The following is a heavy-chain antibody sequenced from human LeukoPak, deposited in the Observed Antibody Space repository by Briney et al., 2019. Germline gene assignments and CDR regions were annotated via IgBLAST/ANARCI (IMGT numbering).Heavy chain of an antibody. J-gene: IGHJ4*02. D-gene: IGHD3-22*01. Sequence: GGSLRLSCAASGFTVSSNYMSWVRQAPGKGLEWVSVIYSGGSTYYADSVKGRFTISRDNSKNTLYLQMNSLRAEDTAVYYCARVGGGELTYYYDSSGYEFDYWGQGTLVTVSS. V-gene: IGHV3-53*01. CDR1: GFTVSSNY. CDR2: IYSGGST. CDR3: ARVGGGELTYYYDSSGYEFDY.